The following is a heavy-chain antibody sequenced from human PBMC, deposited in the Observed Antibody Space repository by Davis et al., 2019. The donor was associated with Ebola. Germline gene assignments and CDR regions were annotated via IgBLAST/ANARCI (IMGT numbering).Heavy chain of an antibody. V-gene: IGHV3-64*01. Sequence: GESLKISCAASGFTFSSYAMHWVCQAPGKGLEYVSAISSNGGSTYYANSVKGRFTISRDNSKNTLYLQMGSLRAEDMAVYYCASSSIAARQGYWGQGTLVTVSS. CDR1: GFTFSSYA. J-gene: IGHJ4*02. D-gene: IGHD6-6*01. CDR2: ISSNGGST. CDR3: ASSSIAARQGY.